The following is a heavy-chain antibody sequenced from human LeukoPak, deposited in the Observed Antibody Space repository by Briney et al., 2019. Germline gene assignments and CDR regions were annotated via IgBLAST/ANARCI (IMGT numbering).Heavy chain of an antibody. V-gene: IGHV1-2*02. CDR2: INPNSGGT. CDR3: ARDLESHYYDSSGYYLPRDY. Sequence: ASVKVSCKASGYTFTGYYMHWVRQAPGQGLEWMGWINPNSGGTNYAQKLQGRVTMTRDTSISTAYMELSRLRSDDTAVYYCARDLESHYYDSSGYYLPRDYWGQGTLVTVSS. D-gene: IGHD3-22*01. J-gene: IGHJ4*02. CDR1: GYTFTGYY.